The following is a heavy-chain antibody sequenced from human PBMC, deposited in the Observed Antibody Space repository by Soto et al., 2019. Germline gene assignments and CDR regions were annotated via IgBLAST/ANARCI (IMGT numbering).Heavy chain of an antibody. CDR1: GFTFSSYG. CDR3: AKDDDSSGYYTEYFDY. J-gene: IGHJ4*02. V-gene: IGHV3-30*18. CDR2: ISYDGSNK. D-gene: IGHD3-22*01. Sequence: GGSLRLSCAASGFTFSSYGMHWVRQAPGKGLEWVAVISYDGSNKYYADSVKGRFTISRDNSKNTLYLQMNSLRAEDTAVYYCAKDDDSSGYYTEYFDYWGQGTLVTVSS.